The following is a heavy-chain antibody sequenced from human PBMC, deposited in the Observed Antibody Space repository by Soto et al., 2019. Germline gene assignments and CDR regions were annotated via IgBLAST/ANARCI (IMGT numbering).Heavy chain of an antibody. J-gene: IGHJ5*02. D-gene: IGHD6-13*01. V-gene: IGHV3-30*18. Sequence: GSLRLSCAASGFTFSSYGVHWVRQAPGKGLEWVAVISYDGSNKYYAGSVKGRFTISRDNSKNTLYLQMNSLRAEDTAVYYCAKDAGPGSWFDPWGQGTLVTVSS. CDR1: GFTFSSYG. CDR3: AKDAGPGSWFDP. CDR2: ISYDGSNK.